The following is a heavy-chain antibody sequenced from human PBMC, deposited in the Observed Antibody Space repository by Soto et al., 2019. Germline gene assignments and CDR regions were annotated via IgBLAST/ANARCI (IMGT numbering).Heavy chain of an antibody. CDR2: INPNSGGT. CDR1: GYTFTGYY. D-gene: IGHD6-6*01. CDR3: ARDRSSSSEGWFDP. V-gene: IGHV1-2*02. Sequence: ASVKVSCKASGYTFTGYYMHWVRQAPGQGLEWMGWINPNSGGTNYAQKFRGRVTMTRDTSISTAYMELSRLRSGDTAVYYCARDRSSSSEGWFDPWGQGTLVTVSS. J-gene: IGHJ5*02.